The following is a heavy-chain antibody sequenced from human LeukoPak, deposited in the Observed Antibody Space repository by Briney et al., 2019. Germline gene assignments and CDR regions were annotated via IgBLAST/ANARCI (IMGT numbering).Heavy chain of an antibody. D-gene: IGHD4-17*01. V-gene: IGHV4-4*07. J-gene: IGHJ4*02. CDR3: ARSIYGDYYLDY. CDR1: GDSMTKNY. Sequence: PSETLSLTCTVSGDSMTKNYWNWIRQTAGEGLEWIGRVYSSGGTNYNPSLKSRVTISVDKSKSQFSLKLSSVTAADTALYYCARSIYGDYYLDYWGQGTLVTVSS. CDR2: VYSSGGT.